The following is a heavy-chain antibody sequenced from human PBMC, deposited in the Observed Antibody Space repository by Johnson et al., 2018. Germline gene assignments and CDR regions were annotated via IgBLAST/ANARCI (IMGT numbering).Heavy chain of an antibody. V-gene: IGHV3-9*01. J-gene: IGHJ6*03. CDR1: GFTFDDYA. CDR2: LSWNSGSI. Sequence: EVQLVETGGGLVQXGRSXRLXCAASGFTFDDYAMHWVRQAPGKGLEWVSGLSWNSGSIGYADSVKGRFTISRDNAKNSLYLQMNSRGAEDTALYYCASVEMATEYYYYYYMDVWGKGTTVTVSS. CDR3: ASVEMATEYYYYYYMDV. D-gene: IGHD5-24*01.